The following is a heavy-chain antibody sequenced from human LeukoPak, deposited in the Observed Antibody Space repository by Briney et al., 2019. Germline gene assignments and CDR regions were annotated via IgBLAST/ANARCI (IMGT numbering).Heavy chain of an antibody. Sequence: GGSLRLSCAASGFTFSSYSMNWVRQAPGKGLEWVSYISSSSSTIYYADSVKGRFTISRDNSKNTLYLQMNSLRAEDTAVYYCARDTFKLHIVVVPAAPDYWGQGTLVTVSS. V-gene: IGHV3-48*01. CDR1: GFTFSSYS. CDR2: ISSSSSTI. J-gene: IGHJ4*02. CDR3: ARDTFKLHIVVVPAAPDY. D-gene: IGHD2-2*01.